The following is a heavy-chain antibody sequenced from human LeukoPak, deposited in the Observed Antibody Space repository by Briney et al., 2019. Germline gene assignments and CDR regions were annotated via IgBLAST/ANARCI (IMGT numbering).Heavy chain of an antibody. D-gene: IGHD2-2*01. CDR2: IKQDGSEQ. J-gene: IGHJ2*01. CDR3: ARGGSYCSSTRCYDTLGYFDL. V-gene: IGHV3-7*01. CDR1: GFIFSSFY. Sequence: GGSLRLSCAASGFIFSSFYMSWVRQAPGKGLEWVASIKQDGSEQYYVDSVKGRFTISRDNAKNSLYLQMNSLRAEDTAVYYCARGGSYCSSTRCYDTLGYFDLWGRGTLVTVSS.